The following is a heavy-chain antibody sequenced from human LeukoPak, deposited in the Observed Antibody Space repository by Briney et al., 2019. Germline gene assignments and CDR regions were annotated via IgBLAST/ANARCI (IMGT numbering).Heavy chain of an antibody. CDR2: IYYSGST. CDR3: ARDNYDILTGYFDAFDI. V-gene: IGHV4-30-4*02. J-gene: IGHJ3*02. Sequence: PSETLSLTCTVSGGSISSGGHFWSWIRQHPGKGLEWIGYIYYSGSTYYNPSLKSRVTISVDTSKNQFSLKLSSVTAADTAVYYCARDNYDILTGYFDAFDIWGQGTMVTVSS. CDR1: GGSISSGGHF. D-gene: IGHD3-9*01.